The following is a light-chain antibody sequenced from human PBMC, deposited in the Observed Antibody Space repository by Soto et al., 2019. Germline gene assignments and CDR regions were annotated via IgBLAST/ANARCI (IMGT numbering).Light chain of an antibody. CDR1: QGISSS. CDR3: QQYENYWT. J-gene: IGKJ1*01. CDR2: AAS. Sequence: IQLTQSPSSLSASVGDRVTITCRASQGISSSLAWYQQQPGKAPKLLIYAASTLQSGVPSRFSGSGSGIDFTLTISNLHPDDCATYYCQQYENYWTFGQGTRVEIK. V-gene: IGKV1-9*01.